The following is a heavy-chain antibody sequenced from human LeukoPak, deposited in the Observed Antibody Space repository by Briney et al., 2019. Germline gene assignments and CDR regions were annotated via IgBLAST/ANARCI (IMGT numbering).Heavy chain of an antibody. CDR1: GGSFSGYY. CDR2: INHSGST. J-gene: IGHJ4*02. Sequence: SETLSLTCAVYGGSFSGYYWSWIRQPPGKGLEWIGEINHSGSTNYNPFLKSRVTISVDTSKNQFSLKLSSVTAADTAVYYCARGVTPDCWGQGTLVTVSS. CDR3: ARGVTPDC. D-gene: IGHD4-11*01. V-gene: IGHV4-34*01.